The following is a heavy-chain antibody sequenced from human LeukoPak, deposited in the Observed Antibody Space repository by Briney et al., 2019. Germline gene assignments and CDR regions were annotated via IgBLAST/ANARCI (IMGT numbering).Heavy chain of an antibody. Sequence: GGSLRLSCAASGFTFSSYAMHWVRQVPGKGLEWVSGISWNSGSMGYADSVKGRFTISRDNAKSSLYLQMNSLRAEDTAFYYCAKWGSYNWDDGGLDYWGQGTLVTVAS. J-gene: IGHJ4*02. D-gene: IGHD1-1*01. CDR1: GFTFSSYA. V-gene: IGHV3-9*01. CDR2: ISWNSGSM. CDR3: AKWGSYNWDDGGLDY.